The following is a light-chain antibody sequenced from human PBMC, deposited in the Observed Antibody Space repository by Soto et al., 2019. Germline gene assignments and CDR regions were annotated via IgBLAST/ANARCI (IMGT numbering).Light chain of an antibody. CDR3: CSYAGNYTYV. CDR1: SSDVGCYIY. J-gene: IGLJ1*01. Sequence: QSVLTQPRSVSGSPGQSVTTSCTGTSSDVGCYIYVSWYQQHPGKAPKLMMFDVSKRPSGVPDRFSGSKSDNTASLTISGLQTEDEADYFCCSYAGNYTYVFGTGTKVTVL. V-gene: IGLV2-11*01. CDR2: DVS.